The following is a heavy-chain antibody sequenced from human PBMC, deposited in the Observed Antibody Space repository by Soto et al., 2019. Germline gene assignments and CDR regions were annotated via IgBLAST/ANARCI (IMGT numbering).Heavy chain of an antibody. CDR1: GFTFSSYG. CDR2: IWYDGSNK. J-gene: IGHJ6*02. V-gene: IGHV3-33*01. D-gene: IGHD4-17*01. Sequence: GGSLRLSCAASGFTFSSYGMHWVRQAPGKGLEWVAVIWYDGSNKYYADSVKGRFTISRDNSKNTLYLQMNSLRAEDTAVYYCARDPKASTVTTLYYYYGMDVRGQGTTVTVSS. CDR3: ARDPKASTVTTLYYYYGMDV.